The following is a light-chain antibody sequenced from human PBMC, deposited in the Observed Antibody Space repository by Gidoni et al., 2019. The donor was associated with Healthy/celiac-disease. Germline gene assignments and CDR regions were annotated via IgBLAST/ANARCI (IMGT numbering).Light chain of an antibody. J-gene: IGLJ3*02. CDR3: AAWDDSLSGL. CDR2: RNN. Sequence: QSVLTQPPSASGTPGQRVTISCSGSSSNIGSNYVYWYQQRPGTAPKLLFYRNNQRPSGVPDRFSGSKSGTSASLAISGLRSEDEADYYCAAWDDSLSGLFGGGTKLTVL. CDR1: SSNIGSNY. V-gene: IGLV1-47*01.